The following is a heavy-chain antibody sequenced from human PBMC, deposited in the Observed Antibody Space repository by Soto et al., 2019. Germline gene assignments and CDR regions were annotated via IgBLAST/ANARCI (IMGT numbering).Heavy chain of an antibody. V-gene: IGHV4-59*12. Sequence: SETLSLTCTVSGGSISSYYWSWIRQPPGKGLEWIGYIYYSGSTNYNPSLKSRVTISVDTSENQFSLKLTSVTAADTAVYYCARKDAYNSRADYWGHGTLVTVSS. D-gene: IGHD1-1*01. CDR2: IYYSGST. CDR1: GGSISSYY. J-gene: IGHJ4*01. CDR3: ARKDAYNSRADY.